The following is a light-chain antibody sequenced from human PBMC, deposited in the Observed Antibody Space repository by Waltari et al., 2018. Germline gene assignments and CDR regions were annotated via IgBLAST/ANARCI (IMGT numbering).Light chain of an antibody. V-gene: IGKV4-1*01. CDR2: WAS. J-gene: IGKJ4*01. CDR3: QQYYRTPLT. Sequence: DIVMTQSPDSQAVPLGERATNNCKSSQSVLFSSNNKNYLAWYQQKPGQPPKLLIYWASTRESGVADRFSSSGSGTDFTLTIRSLQAEDVAVYYCQQYYRTPLTFGGGTKVEIK. CDR1: QSVLFSSNNKNY.